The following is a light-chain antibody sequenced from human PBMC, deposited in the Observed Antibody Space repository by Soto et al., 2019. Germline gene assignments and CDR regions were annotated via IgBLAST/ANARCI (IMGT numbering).Light chain of an antibody. CDR1: QSVSSN. CDR3: QQYNNWPPFT. CDR2: GAS. J-gene: IGKJ3*01. Sequence: EIVMTQSPATLSVSPGERATLSCRASQSVSSNLAWYQQKPGQAPRLLIYGASTRATCIPARFSGSGSGTDFTLTISSLQSEDFAVYYCQQYNNWPPFTFGPGTKVDIK. V-gene: IGKV3-15*01.